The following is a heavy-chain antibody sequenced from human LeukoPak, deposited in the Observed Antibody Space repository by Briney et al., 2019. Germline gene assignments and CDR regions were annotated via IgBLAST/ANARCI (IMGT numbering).Heavy chain of an antibody. V-gene: IGHV3-23*01. Sequence: GGSLRLSCAASGFTFSSYAMSWVRQAPGKGLEWVSAISGSGGSTYYADSVKGRFTISRDNSKNTLYLQVNSLRAEDTAVYYCAKDRASSWYDDAFDIWVQGTMVTVSS. J-gene: IGHJ3*02. CDR1: GFTFSSYA. CDR2: ISGSGGST. D-gene: IGHD6-13*01. CDR3: AKDRASSWYDDAFDI.